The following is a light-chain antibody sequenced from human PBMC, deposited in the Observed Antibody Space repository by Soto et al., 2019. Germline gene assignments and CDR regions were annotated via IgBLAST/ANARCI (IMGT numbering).Light chain of an antibody. CDR3: QQGGNWPLT. Sequence: EIVLTQSPATLSSFPGDRVTLSCRASQYINTRLAWYQHRPGQAPRLLIYQTSIRAAGIPARFSASGTGTDFTLTISDVQPEDFAVYYCQQGGNWPLTFGQGTRLEIK. V-gene: IGKV3-11*01. CDR2: QTS. CDR1: QYINTR. J-gene: IGKJ5*01.